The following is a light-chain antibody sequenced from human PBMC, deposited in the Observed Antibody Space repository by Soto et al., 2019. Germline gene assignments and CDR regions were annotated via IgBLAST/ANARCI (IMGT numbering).Light chain of an antibody. V-gene: IGLV2-14*01. J-gene: IGLJ1*01. CDR1: SSDVGGYNY. Sequence: QSVLTQPASVSGSPGQSITISCTGTSSDVGGYNYVSWYQQLPGKAPKLMIYDVSDRPSGVSNRFSGSKSVNTASLTISGLQAEDEADYYCSSYTSSSLYVFGTGTKVTVL. CDR3: SSYTSSSLYV. CDR2: DVS.